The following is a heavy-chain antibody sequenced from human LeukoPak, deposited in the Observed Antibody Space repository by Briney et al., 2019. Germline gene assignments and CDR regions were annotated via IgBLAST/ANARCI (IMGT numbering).Heavy chain of an antibody. CDR2: IRSSGTT. Sequence: GGSLRLSCTTSGFTFGTHTMHWFRQAPGKGLQWIGFIRSSGTTQYAASVKGRFTISRDDSKNTLYLQMSSLKTEDTAVYYCTTDYDVLPLLDWGQGTLVTVSS. D-gene: IGHD3-9*01. J-gene: IGHJ4*02. CDR3: TTDYDVLPLLD. CDR1: GFTFGTHT. V-gene: IGHV3-49*03.